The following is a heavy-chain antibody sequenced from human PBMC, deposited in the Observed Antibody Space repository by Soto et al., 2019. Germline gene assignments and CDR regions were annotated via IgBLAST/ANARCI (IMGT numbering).Heavy chain of an antibody. CDR1: GGSISSGDYY. J-gene: IGHJ3*02. Sequence: SETLSLTCTVSGGSISSGDYYWSWIRQPPGKGLEWIGYIYYSGRTYYNPSLKSRVTISVDTSKNQFSLKLSSVTAADTAVYYCARADGYNFNAFDIWGQGTMVTVSS. D-gene: IGHD5-12*01. CDR2: IYYSGRT. CDR3: ARADGYNFNAFDI. V-gene: IGHV4-30-4*01.